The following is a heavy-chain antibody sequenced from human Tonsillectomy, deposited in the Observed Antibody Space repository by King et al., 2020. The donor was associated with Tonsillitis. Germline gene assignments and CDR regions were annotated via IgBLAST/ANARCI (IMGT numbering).Heavy chain of an antibody. D-gene: IGHD5-18*01. CDR2: LSYDGSIN. CDR3: ARESARGYSYGITYY. V-gene: IGHV3-30*04. J-gene: IGHJ4*02. CDR1: GFISSYA. Sequence: VQLVESGGGVVQPGRSLRLSCSASGFISSYAMHWVRQAPGKGLEWLAVLSYDGSINSYVDSVKGRFTISSANSKNTLYLQMNSLRGEDTAVYYCARESARGYSYGITYYWGQGNLVTVSS.